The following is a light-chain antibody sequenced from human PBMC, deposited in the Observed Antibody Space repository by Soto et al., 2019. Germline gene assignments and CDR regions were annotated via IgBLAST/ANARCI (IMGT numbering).Light chain of an antibody. Sequence: EIVLTQSPATLSLSPGERATLSCRASQSVSSYLAWYQQKPGQAPRLLIYEASNRATGIPARFSGSGSGTDFTLTISRLEPEDFAVYYCQQRSNWPPYTFCQGTQLEIK. CDR2: EAS. CDR3: QQRSNWPPYT. CDR1: QSVSSY. J-gene: IGKJ2*01. V-gene: IGKV3-11*01.